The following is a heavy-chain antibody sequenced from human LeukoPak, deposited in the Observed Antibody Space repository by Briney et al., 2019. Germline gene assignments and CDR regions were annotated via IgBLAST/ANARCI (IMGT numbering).Heavy chain of an antibody. D-gene: IGHD3-9*01. CDR2: ITNGGSTI. J-gene: IGHJ6*02. CDR1: GFTFSDYN. V-gene: IGHV3-11*01. CDR3: ARSIGLTGGGVDV. Sequence: GGSPRLSCAASGFTFSDYNMNWARQAPGKGLEWVSYITNGGSTIHHADSVKGRFTISRDNAKKTLYLQMNSLRAEDTAVYYCARSIGLTGGGVDVWGQGTTVTVSS.